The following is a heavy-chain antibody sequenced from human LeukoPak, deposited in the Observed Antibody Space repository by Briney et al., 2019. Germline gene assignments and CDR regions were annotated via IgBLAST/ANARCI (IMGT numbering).Heavy chain of an antibody. D-gene: IGHD1-26*01. J-gene: IGHJ4*02. CDR2: IYTSGST. CDR1: GGSISSGSYY. V-gene: IGHV4-61*02. CDR3: ARGATFLFDY. Sequence: PSQTLSLTCTVSGGSISSGSYYWSWIRQPAGKGLEWIGRIYTSGSTNYNPPLKSRVTISVDTSKNQFSLKLSSVTAADTAVYYCARGATFLFDYWGQGTLVTVSS.